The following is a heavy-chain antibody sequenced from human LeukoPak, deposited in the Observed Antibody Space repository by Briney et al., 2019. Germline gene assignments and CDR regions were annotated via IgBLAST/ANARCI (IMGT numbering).Heavy chain of an antibody. J-gene: IGHJ6*03. D-gene: IGHD3-3*01. Sequence: SQTLSLTCALYGGSFSGYYWSWVRQPPGKGLEWIGEINHSGSTNYNPSLKSRVTMSVDTSKNQFSLKVSSVTAADTAVYYCAGDLNYDFWSGTQTLGYYYYMDVWGKGTTVTVSS. CDR3: AGDLNYDFWSGTQTLGYYYYMDV. V-gene: IGHV4-34*01. CDR2: INHSGST. CDR1: GGSFSGYY.